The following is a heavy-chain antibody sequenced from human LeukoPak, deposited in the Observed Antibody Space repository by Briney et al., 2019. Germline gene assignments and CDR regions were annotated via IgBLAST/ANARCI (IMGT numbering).Heavy chain of an antibody. CDR3: ARGGYYGSGNDFRFDP. Sequence: SETLSLTCAVSGASITSYYWTWIRQPPGKGLEWIGYIYHTGNIKYNPSLNSRVTISIDTSKKQFSLKLSSVTAADTAVYYCARGGYYGSGNDFRFDPWGQGTLVTVSS. CDR2: IYHTGNI. V-gene: IGHV4-59*01. D-gene: IGHD3-10*01. J-gene: IGHJ5*02. CDR1: GASITSYY.